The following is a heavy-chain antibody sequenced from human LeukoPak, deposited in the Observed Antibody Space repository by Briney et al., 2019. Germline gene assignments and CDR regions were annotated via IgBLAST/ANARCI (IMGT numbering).Heavy chain of an antibody. V-gene: IGHV4-34*01. CDR2: INHSGST. Sequence: SETLSLTCAVYGGSFSGYYWSWIRQPPGKGLEWIGEINHSGSTNYNPSLKSRVTISVDTSKNQFSLKLSSVTAADTAVYYCVRRYRGYYYYYYMDVWGKGTTVTVSS. J-gene: IGHJ6*03. CDR3: VRRYRGYYYYYYMDV. D-gene: IGHD3-16*02. CDR1: GGSFSGYY.